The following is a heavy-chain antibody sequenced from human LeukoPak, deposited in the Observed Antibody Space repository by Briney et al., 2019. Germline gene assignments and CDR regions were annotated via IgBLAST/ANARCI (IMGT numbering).Heavy chain of an antibody. CDR2: IKQDGSEK. D-gene: IGHD3-22*01. CDR3: AKGTHSSSWHWYDP. J-gene: IGHJ5*02. CDR1: GFTFSSYW. V-gene: IGHV3-7*03. Sequence: GGSLRLSCAASGFTFSSYWMSWVRQAPGKGLEWVANIKQDGSEKYYVDSVKGRFTISRDNAKNSLYLQMNSLRAEDTAVYYCAKGTHSSSWHWYDPWGQGTLVTVSS.